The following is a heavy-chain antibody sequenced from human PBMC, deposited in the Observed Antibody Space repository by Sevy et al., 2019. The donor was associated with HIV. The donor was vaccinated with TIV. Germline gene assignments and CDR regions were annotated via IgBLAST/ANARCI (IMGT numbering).Heavy chain of an antibody. CDR1: GGSISSGNYN. J-gene: IGHJ5*02. V-gene: IGHV4-30-4*01. CDR2: ISYTGNT. CDR3: ARDPTEYTSSSVWFDP. D-gene: IGHD6-6*01. Sequence: SETLSLTCTVSGGSISSGNYNWHWIRQPPGKGLEWIGYISYTGNTYYNPSLRSPVTISVDTSNNQFSLRLTSVTAADTAVYYCARDPTEYTSSSVWFDPWGQGTLVTVSS.